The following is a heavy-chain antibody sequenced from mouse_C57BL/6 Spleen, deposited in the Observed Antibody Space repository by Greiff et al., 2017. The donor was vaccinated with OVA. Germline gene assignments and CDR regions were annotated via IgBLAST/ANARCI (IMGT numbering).Heavy chain of an antibody. V-gene: IGHV5-16*01. D-gene: IGHD4-1*01. CDR1: GFTFSDYY. CDR3: ASLTGPENYFDY. CDR2: INYDGSST. J-gene: IGHJ2*01. Sequence: EVKLVESEGGLVQPGSSMKLSCTASGFTFSDYYMAWVRQVPEKGLEWVANINYDGSSTYYLDSLKSRFIISRDNAKNILYLQMSSLKSEDTATYYCASLTGPENYFDYWGQGTTLTVSS.